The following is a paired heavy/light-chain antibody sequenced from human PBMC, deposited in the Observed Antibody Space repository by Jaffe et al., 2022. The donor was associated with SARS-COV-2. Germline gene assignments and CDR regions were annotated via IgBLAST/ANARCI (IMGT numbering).Light chain of an antibody. CDR3: QTYDSSLSGSWV. V-gene: IGLV1-40*01. J-gene: IGLJ3*02. CDR2: GNS. CDR1: SSNIGAGHD. Sequence: QSVLTQPPSVSGAPGQRVTISCTGSSSNIGAGHDVHWYQQLPGTAPKLLIYGNSNRPSGVPDRFSGSKSGTSASLAISGLQAEDEADYYCQTYDSSLSGSWVFGGGTKLTVL.
Heavy chain of an antibody. CDR2: FSGSGVTT. J-gene: IGHJ4*02. CDR3: AKARVGSGIAAAGFGC. D-gene: IGHD6-13*01. CDR1: GFTFSSYA. Sequence: EVQLLESGGGLVQPGGSLRLSCAASGFTFSSYAMSWVRQAPGKGLEWVSSFSGSGVTTYYADSVQGRFTISRDNSKNTLYLQMDSLRADDTAIYYCAKARVGSGIAAAGFGCWGQGTLVTVSS. V-gene: IGHV3-23*01.